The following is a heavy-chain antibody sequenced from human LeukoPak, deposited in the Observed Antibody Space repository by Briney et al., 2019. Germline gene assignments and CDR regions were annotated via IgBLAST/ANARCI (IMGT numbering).Heavy chain of an antibody. Sequence: SETLSLTCNVSGGSISSYYWSWIRQPPGKGLEWIGYIYYSGSTNYNPSLKSRVTISVDTSKNQFSLKLSSVTAADTAVYYCARSLYHTMVRGVYYYYGMDVWGQGTTVTVSS. CDR3: ARSLYHTMVRGVYYYYGMDV. J-gene: IGHJ6*02. CDR2: IYYSGST. V-gene: IGHV4-59*01. D-gene: IGHD3-10*01. CDR1: GGSISSYY.